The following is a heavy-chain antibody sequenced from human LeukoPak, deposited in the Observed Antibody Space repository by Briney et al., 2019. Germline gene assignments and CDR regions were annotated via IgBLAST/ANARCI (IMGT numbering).Heavy chain of an antibody. CDR2: IYYSGST. D-gene: IGHD6-13*01. Sequence: SETLSLTCAVYGGSFSVYYWSWIRQPPGKGLEWIGYIYYSGSTNYNPSLKSRVTISVDTSKNQFSLKLSSVTAADTAVYYCARSGTLPYYYMDVWGKGTTVTISS. CDR1: GGSFSVYY. V-gene: IGHV4-59*01. J-gene: IGHJ6*03. CDR3: ARSGTLPYYYMDV.